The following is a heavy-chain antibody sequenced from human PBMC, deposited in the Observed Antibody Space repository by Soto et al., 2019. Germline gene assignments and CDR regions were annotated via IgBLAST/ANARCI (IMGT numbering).Heavy chain of an antibody. CDR2: IYSGGST. CDR1: GFTVSSNY. V-gene: IGHV3-53*04. CDR3: ARTLPPSAFDI. J-gene: IGHJ3*02. Sequence: EVQLVESGGGLVQPGGSLRLSCAASGFTVSSNYMSWVRQAPGKGLEWVSVIYSGGSTYYADSVKGRFTISRHNSKNTLYRQMNSLRAEDTAVYYCARTLPPSAFDIWGQGTMVTVSS. D-gene: IGHD2-15*01.